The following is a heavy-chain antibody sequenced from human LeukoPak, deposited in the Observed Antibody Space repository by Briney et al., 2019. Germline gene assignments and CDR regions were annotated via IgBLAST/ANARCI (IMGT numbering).Heavy chain of an antibody. CDR3: ARGGPSGYYYDSSGPKYFQQ. V-gene: IGHV1-2*02. Sequence: ASVKVSCKASGYTFTGYYMHWVRQAPGQGLEWMGWINPDNGGTNYAQKFQGRVTMTRDTSISTAYMELNRLKSDDTAVYYCARGGPSGYYYDSSGPKYFQQWGQGTLVTVSS. CDR2: INPDNGGT. CDR1: GYTFTGYY. J-gene: IGHJ1*01. D-gene: IGHD3-22*01.